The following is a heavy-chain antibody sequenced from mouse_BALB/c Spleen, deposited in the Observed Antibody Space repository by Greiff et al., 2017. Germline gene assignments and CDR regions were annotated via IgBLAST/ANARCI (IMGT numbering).Heavy chain of an antibody. Sequence: VQRVESGPGLVAPSQSLSITCTVSGFSLTSYGVHWVRQPPGKGLEWLGVIWAGGSTNYNSALMSRLSISKDNSKSQVFLKMNSLQTDDTAMYYCARNYDGPTFDYWGQGTTLTVSS. V-gene: IGHV2-9*02. CDR1: GFSLTSYG. CDR3: ARNYDGPTFDY. CDR2: IWAGGST. J-gene: IGHJ2*01. D-gene: IGHD2-4*01.